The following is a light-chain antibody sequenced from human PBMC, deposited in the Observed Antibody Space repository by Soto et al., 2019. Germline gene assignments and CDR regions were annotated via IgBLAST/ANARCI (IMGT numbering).Light chain of an antibody. CDR1: QRISTY. V-gene: IGKV1-39*01. CDR3: QQLYSSPRT. CDR2: AAS. J-gene: IGKJ1*01. Sequence: DIQMTQSPSTLSAGVGDRVTITCRASQRISTYLNWYQQKPGQAPTLLIYAASSLQSGVPSRFSGGGSGTDFTLTINTLQPEDFATYFCQQLYSSPRTFGQGTKVEIK.